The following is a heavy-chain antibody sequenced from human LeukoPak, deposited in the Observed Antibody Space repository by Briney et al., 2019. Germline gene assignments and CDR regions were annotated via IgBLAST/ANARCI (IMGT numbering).Heavy chain of an antibody. Sequence: SETLSLTCTVSGGSISSYYWSWIRQPPGRGLEWIGYIYYSGSTNYNPSLKSRVTISVDTSKNQFSLKLSSVTAADTAVYYCAREPLRAESRWFDPWGQGILVTVSS. V-gene: IGHV4-59*01. CDR3: AREPLRAESRWFDP. J-gene: IGHJ5*02. CDR2: IYYSGST. D-gene: IGHD1-26*01. CDR1: GGSISSYY.